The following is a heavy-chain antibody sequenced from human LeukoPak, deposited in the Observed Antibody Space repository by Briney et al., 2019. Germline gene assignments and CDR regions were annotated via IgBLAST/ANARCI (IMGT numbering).Heavy chain of an antibody. V-gene: IGHV3-23*01. Sequence: GGSLRLSCADSGLIFNGYAVNWVRQAPGKGLEWVSSITATGGSTYYADSVKGRFTISRDNSKNTPYLQMNSLRAEDAALYYCAKQYYHTSGSFDYWGQGALVTVSS. CDR3: AKQYYHTSGSFDY. CDR2: ITATGGST. J-gene: IGHJ4*02. D-gene: IGHD3-10*01. CDR1: GLIFNGYA.